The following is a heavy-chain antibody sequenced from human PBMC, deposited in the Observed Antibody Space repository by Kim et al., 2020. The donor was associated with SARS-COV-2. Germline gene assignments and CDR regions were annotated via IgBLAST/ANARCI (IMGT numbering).Heavy chain of an antibody. Sequence: SETLSLTCTVSGGAISGYYWSWIRQPPGGGLEYIGFIHYTGNTNYNPSLKSRVTISVDTSKNQFSLKLTSVTAEDTAVFYCARYGKGGYYFDYWGQGTLV. V-gene: IGHV4-59*13. CDR1: GGAISGYY. D-gene: IGHD1-26*01. CDR2: IHYTGNT. CDR3: ARYGKGGYYFDY. J-gene: IGHJ4*02.